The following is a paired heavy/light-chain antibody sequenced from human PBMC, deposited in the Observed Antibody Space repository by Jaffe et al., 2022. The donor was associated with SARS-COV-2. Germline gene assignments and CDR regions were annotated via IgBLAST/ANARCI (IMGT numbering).Light chain of an antibody. Sequence: IVMTQSPDSLAVSLGERATINCRSSQSVLYSSNNKNYFAWYQQKPGQPPKLLIHWASTRESGVPDRFSGSGSGTDFTLTISSLQAEDVAVYYCQQYYNAPFTFGPGTKVDIK. CDR3: QQYYNAPFT. CDR1: QSVLYSSNNKNY. V-gene: IGKV4-1*01. CDR2: WAS. J-gene: IGKJ3*01.
Heavy chain of an antibody. CDR1: GFSFSTYA. D-gene: IGHD2-2*02. J-gene: IGHJ5*02. V-gene: IGHV3-23*01. CDR2: ISDSAGTS. Sequence: EAQLLESGGGLVQPGGSLRLSCTASGFSFSTYAMSWVRQAPAKGLEWVSTISDSAGTSFYADSVRGRFTVSRDNSRNTLSLHMINLRDEDTAFYYCARGSDVSSYTAPNLWGQGTLVIVSS. CDR3: ARGSDVSSYTAPNL.